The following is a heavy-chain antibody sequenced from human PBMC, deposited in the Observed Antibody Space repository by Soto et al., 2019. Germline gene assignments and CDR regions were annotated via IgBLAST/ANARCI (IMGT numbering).Heavy chain of an antibody. J-gene: IGHJ4*02. D-gene: IGHD5-12*01. CDR1: GYTFTSYY. V-gene: IGHV1-46*01. Sequence: GASVKVSCKASGYTFTSYYMHWVRQAPGQGLEWMGIINPSGGSTSHAQKFQGRVTITADESTSTAYMELSSLRSEDTAVYYCARDRGRDGYNYFDYWGQGTLVTVSS. CDR2: INPSGGST. CDR3: ARDRGRDGYNYFDY.